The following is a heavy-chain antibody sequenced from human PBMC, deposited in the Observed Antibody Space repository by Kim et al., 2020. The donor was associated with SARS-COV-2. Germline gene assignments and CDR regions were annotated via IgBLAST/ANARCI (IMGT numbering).Heavy chain of an antibody. J-gene: IGHJ2*01. D-gene: IGHD4-17*01. CDR1: GFTFSGSA. CDR3: TSPMTTVITDWYFDL. CDR2: IRSKPNNYAT. V-gene: IGHV3-73*01. Sequence: GGSLRLSCAASGFTFSGSAMHWVRQASGKGLEWVGRIRSKPNNYATAYAASVKGRFTISRDDSKNTAYLQMNSLKTEDTAVYYCTSPMTTVITDWYFDLWGRGTLVTVSS.